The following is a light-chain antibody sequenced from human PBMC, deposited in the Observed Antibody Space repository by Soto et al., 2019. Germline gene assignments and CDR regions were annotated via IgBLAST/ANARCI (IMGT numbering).Light chain of an antibody. CDR3: EAWDDSLNGWV. V-gene: IGLV1-44*01. Sequence: QSVLTQPPSASGTPGQRVTISCSGSSSNIGSNTVNWYQQLPGTAAKLLIYSNNQRPSGVPDRFYGSKSGTSASLAISGLQYEDEADDSCEAWDDSLNGWVFGGGPQLTAL. CDR2: SNN. CDR1: SSNIGSNT. J-gene: IGLJ3*02.